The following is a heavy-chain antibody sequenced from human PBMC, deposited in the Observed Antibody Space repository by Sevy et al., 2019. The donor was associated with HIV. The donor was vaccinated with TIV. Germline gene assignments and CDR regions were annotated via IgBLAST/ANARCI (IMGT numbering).Heavy chain of an antibody. CDR2: LNCSGGRT. V-gene: IGHV3-23*01. Sequence: GGSLRLSCAASGFTFSSFAMSWVRQTPGKGLEWVSGLNCSGGRTYYPDSVKGRFTISRDNSKNMLYLQMNSLRAEDTAVYYCAKDTDSGSYLNDAFDIWGQGTMFTVSS. CDR1: GFTFSSFA. J-gene: IGHJ3*02. CDR3: AKDTDSGSYLNDAFDI. D-gene: IGHD1-26*01.